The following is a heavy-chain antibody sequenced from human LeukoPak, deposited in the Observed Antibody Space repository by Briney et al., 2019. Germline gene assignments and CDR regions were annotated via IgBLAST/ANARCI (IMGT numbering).Heavy chain of an antibody. V-gene: IGHV3-7*01. D-gene: IGHD4-23*01. CDR1: GFTFGDYA. CDR3: ARDRDDGGFEY. Sequence: GGSLRLSCAASGFTFGDYAMSWVRQAPEKGLEWVANIKQDGRVKQYVDSMKGRFTISRDNAKNSLYLQMNSLRVEDTAVYYCARDRDDGGFEYWGQGTLVTVSS. J-gene: IGHJ4*02. CDR2: IKQDGRVK.